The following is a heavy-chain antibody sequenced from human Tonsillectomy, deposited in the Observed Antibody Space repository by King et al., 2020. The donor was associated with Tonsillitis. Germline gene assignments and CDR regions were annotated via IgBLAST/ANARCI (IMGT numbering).Heavy chain of an antibody. V-gene: IGHV3-23*04. CDR2: ISNTGATT. D-gene: IGHD3-10*01. J-gene: IGHJ4*02. Sequence: EVQLVESGGDLVQPGGSLRLSCAASGFTFSTYAMSWVRQAPGKGLEWVSSISNTGATTYYADSVKGRFTISRDKSKNTLYLQMNRLRADDTAVYYCAKGLHWFGEVVNWGQGTLVTVSS. CDR3: AKGLHWFGEVVN. CDR1: GFTFSTYA.